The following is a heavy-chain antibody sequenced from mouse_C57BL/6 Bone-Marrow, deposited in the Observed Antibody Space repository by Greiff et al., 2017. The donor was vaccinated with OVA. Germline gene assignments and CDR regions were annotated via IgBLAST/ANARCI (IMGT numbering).Heavy chain of an antibody. CDR3: ARPGVAEGFDY. V-gene: IGHV1-64*01. J-gene: IGHJ2*01. CDR2: IHPNSGST. CDR1: GYTFTSYW. D-gene: IGHD1-1*01. Sequence: QVQLQQPGAELVKPGASVKLSCKASGYTFTSYWMHWVKQRPGQGLEWIGMIHPNSGSTNYNEKFKSKATLTVDKSSSTAYMQLSSLTSEDSAVYVCARPGVAEGFDYWGQGTTLTVSS.